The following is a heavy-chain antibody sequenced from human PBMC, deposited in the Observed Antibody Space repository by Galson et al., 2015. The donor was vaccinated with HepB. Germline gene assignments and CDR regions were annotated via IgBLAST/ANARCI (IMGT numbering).Heavy chain of an antibody. V-gene: IGHV1-46*01. CDR2: INGNGGLP. CDR1: GYTFTDYY. Sequence: SVKVSCKASGYTFTDYYLHWVRQAPGQGLEWMGVINGNGGLPNYAQRFQDRVTMTRDTSTSTVHLELSSLTSQDTAVYYCARDRSRRDGYMGGKYFYYGMDVWGQGTTVTVSS. D-gene: IGHD5-24*01. J-gene: IGHJ6*02. CDR3: ARDRSRRDGYMGGKYFYYGMDV.